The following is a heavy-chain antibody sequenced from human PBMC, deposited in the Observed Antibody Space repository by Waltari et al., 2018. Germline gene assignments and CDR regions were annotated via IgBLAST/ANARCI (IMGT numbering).Heavy chain of an antibody. Sequence: EVQLVESGGGLIQPGGSLRLSCAASGFTFNTYWMHWVRQVPGKGLVWVSRINGDGSGTMYADSVKGRFTISRDNAKNTFYLRMNSLRVEDTAVYYCARDGAGDIDLDNWGQGTLVTVSS. J-gene: IGHJ4*02. CDR3: ARDGAGDIDLDN. V-gene: IGHV3-74*03. D-gene: IGHD6-13*01. CDR2: INGDGSGT. CDR1: GFTFNTYW.